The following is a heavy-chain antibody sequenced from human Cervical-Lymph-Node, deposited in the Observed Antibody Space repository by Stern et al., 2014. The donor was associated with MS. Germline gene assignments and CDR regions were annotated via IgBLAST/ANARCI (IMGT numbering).Heavy chain of an antibody. CDR3: ARARDSVGYYSYFDY. Sequence: VQLVQSGAEVRKPGASGKVSCKASGYTLTDYFMHWVRQAPGQGLEWMGIINPTRGITTYARRFQGRVSMTRDTSASTVYMELSSLRSEDTAVYYCARARDSVGYYSYFDYWGQGTLVAVSS. CDR1: GYTLTDYF. J-gene: IGHJ4*02. D-gene: IGHD3-22*01. V-gene: IGHV1-46*01. CDR2: INPTRGIT.